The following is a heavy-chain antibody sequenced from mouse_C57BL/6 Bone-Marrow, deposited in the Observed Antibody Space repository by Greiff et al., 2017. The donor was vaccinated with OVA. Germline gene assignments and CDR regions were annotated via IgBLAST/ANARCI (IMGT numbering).Heavy chain of an antibody. CDR1: GYTFTSYW. V-gene: IGHV1-59*01. CDR2: IDPSDSYT. D-gene: IGHD1-1*01. Sequence: VKLQQPGAELVRPGTSVKLSCKASGYTFTSYWMHWVKQRPGQGLEWIGVIDPSDSYTNYNQKFKGKATLTVDTSSSTAYMQLSSLTSEDSAVYYCAREGSSPYYYAMDYWGQGTSVTVSS. CDR3: AREGSSPYYYAMDY. J-gene: IGHJ4*01.